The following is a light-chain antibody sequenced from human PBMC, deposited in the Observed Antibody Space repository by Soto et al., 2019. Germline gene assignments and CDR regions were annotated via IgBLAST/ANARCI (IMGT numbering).Light chain of an antibody. Sequence: QTVVTQEPSFSVSPGGTVTLTCGLSSGSVSSNHYPSWYQQTPGQAPRTLFYSTDTRSSGVPDRFSGSILGNRAALTITGAQADDESVYYCVLYMGTGIWVFGGGTKLTV. J-gene: IGLJ3*02. CDR1: SGSVSSNHY. CDR3: VLYMGTGIWV. CDR2: STD. V-gene: IGLV8-61*01.